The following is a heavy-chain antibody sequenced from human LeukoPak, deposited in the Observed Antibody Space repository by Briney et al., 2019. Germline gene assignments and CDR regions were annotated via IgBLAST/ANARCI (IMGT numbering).Heavy chain of an antibody. J-gene: IGHJ4*02. CDR3: VTEVSGSFPT. CDR1: AFTFNNYG. CDR2: IRFDGSNK. V-gene: IGHV3-30*02. Sequence: GGSLRLSCAASAFTFNNYGMHWVRQAPGKGLEWVAFIRFDGSNKYYADSVKGRFTISRDNSKNTLYLQMNSLKNEDTAVYYCVTEVSGSFPTWGQGTLVTVSS. D-gene: IGHD1-26*01.